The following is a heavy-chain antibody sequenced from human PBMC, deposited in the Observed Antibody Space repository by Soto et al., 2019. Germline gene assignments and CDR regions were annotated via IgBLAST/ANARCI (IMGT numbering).Heavy chain of an antibody. J-gene: IGHJ5*02. CDR1: GFTFSSYS. D-gene: IGHD2-2*01. V-gene: IGHV3-48*01. CDR3: ARDLSISSNWFDP. CDR2: ISSSSSTI. Sequence: VQLVESGGGLVQPGGSLRLSCAASGFTFSSYSMNWVRQAPGKGLEWVSYISSSSSTIYYADSVKGRFTISRDNAKNSLYLQMNSLRAEDTAVYYCARDLSISSNWFDPWGQGTLVTVSS.